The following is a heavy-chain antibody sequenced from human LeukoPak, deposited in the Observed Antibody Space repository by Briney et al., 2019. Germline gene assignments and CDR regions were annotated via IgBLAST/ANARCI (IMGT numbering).Heavy chain of an antibody. CDR3: ARDRLNEGNHLDY. V-gene: IGHV4-30-4*01. Sequence: SETLSLTCTVSGGSISSGDYYWSWIRQPPGKGLEWIGYIYYSGSTSYNPSLKSRVTISVDTSKNQFSLKLSSVTAADTAVYYCARDRLNEGNHLDYWGQGTLATVSS. CDR2: IYYSGST. CDR1: GGSISSGDYY. D-gene: IGHD4-23*01. J-gene: IGHJ4*02.